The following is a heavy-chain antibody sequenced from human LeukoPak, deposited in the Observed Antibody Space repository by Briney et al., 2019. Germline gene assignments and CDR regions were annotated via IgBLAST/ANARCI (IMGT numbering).Heavy chain of an antibody. Sequence: PGGSLRLSCAASGFTFSDYSMNWVRQAPGKGLEWVSHISSSSSYIYYADSVKGRFTISRDNAKNSLYLQMNSLRAGDTAVYYCARVYCSGGICHFDYWGQGTLVTVSS. CDR3: ARVYCSGGICHFDY. CDR2: ISSSSSYI. V-gene: IGHV3-21*01. J-gene: IGHJ4*02. D-gene: IGHD2-15*01. CDR1: GFTFSDYS.